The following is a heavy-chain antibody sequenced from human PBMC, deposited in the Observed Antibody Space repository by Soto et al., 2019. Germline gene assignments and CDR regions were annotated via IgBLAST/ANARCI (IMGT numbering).Heavy chain of an antibody. CDR2: ISGSGGST. CDR1: GFTFSSYA. D-gene: IGHD4-4*01. V-gene: IGHV3-23*01. Sequence: GGSLRLSCAASGFTFSSYAMSWVRQAPGKGLEWVSAISGSGGSTYYADSVKGRFTISRDNSKNTRYLQMNSLRAEDTAVYYCAKWGGVTTVTRINDRDYWGQGTLVTVSS. CDR3: AKWGGVTTVTRINDRDY. J-gene: IGHJ4*02.